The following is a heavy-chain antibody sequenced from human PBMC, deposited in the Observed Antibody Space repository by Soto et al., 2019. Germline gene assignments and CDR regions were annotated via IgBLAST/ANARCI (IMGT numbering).Heavy chain of an antibody. J-gene: IGHJ6*02. D-gene: IGHD4-4*01. CDR3: ARRYEYSARGGIDV. V-gene: IGHV1-69*02. CDR1: GGTFTNYI. CDR2: ITPILDRA. Sequence: QVQLVQSGAEVKKPGSSVKVSCKASGGTFTNYIISWVRQSPGQGLEWMGRITPILDRANYAQKFQGRVTITADRATSTAYMELSSLRSEDTAVFYCARRYEYSARGGIDVWGQGTSVTVCS.